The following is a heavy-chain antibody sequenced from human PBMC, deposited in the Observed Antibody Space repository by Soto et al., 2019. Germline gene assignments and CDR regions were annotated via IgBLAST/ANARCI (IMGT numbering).Heavy chain of an antibody. CDR3: ARRYGGTFDY. CDR1: GGSISNYY. J-gene: IGHJ4*02. Sequence: XXTLSLDFTVSGGSISNYYWRWIRQPPGKGLEWIGYIYYSGGTNYNPSLKSRVTISVDTSKNQFSLKLSSVTAADTAVYYCARRYGGTFDYWGQGTLVTVSS. V-gene: IGHV4-59*08. D-gene: IGHD2-15*01. CDR2: IYYSGGT.